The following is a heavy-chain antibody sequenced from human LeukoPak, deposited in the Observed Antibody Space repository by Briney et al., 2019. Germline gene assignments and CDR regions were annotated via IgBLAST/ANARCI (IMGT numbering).Heavy chain of an antibody. J-gene: IGHJ5*02. CDR3: ARRLTQYDCFDP. D-gene: IGHD2-2*01. CDR1: GDSVSSNSVT. V-gene: IGHV6-1*01. CDR2: TYYRSTWYN. Sequence: SQTLSLTCALSGDSVSSNSVTWNWIRQSPSRGLEWLGRTYYRSTWYNDYAVSVRGRITVNPDTSKNQFSLHLNSVTPEDTAVYYCARRLTQYDCFDPWGQGILVTVST.